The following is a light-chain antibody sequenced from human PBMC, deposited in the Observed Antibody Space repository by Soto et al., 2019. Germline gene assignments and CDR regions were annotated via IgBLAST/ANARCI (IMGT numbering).Light chain of an antibody. V-gene: IGKV3-20*01. CDR3: QQYGLSPWT. Sequence: EIVLTQSPGTLSLSPGDRVTLSCRASQRDSNNYLAWYQQKSGQAPRLLIFRTSNRATGIPDRFIGSGSGTDFTRTISRLESADAAVCHCQQYGLSPWTFGQGTKFEIK. J-gene: IGKJ1*01. CDR1: QRDSNNY. CDR2: RTS.